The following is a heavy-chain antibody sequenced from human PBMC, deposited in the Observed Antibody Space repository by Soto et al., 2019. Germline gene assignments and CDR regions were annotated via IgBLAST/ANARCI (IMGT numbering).Heavy chain of an antibody. CDR3: ARGGGSGRGDDAFDI. J-gene: IGHJ3*02. CDR1: GFTFSSYA. V-gene: IGHV3-30-3*01. CDR2: ISYDGSNK. Sequence: QVQLVESGGGVVQPGRSLRLSCAASGFTFSSYAMHWVRQAPGKGLEWVAVISYDGSNKYYADSVKGRFTISRDNSKNPLYLQMNSLRAEDAAVYYCARGGGSGRGDDAFDIWGQGTMVTVSS. D-gene: IGHD6-19*01.